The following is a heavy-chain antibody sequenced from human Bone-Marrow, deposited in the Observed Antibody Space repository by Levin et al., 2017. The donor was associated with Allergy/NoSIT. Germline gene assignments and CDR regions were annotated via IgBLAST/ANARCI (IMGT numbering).Heavy chain of an antibody. CDR3: ARYNGYDFDY. CDR2: IYYSGNT. J-gene: IGHJ4*02. V-gene: IGHV4-31*03. D-gene: IGHD5-12*01. Sequence: TSETLSLICTVSGGSISSGGYYWSWIRQHPGKGLEWIGYIYYSGNTYYNPSLKSRVSMSVVTSPNQFSLKVSSVTAADTAVYYCARYNGYDFDYWGQGILVTVSS. CDR1: GGSISSGGYY.